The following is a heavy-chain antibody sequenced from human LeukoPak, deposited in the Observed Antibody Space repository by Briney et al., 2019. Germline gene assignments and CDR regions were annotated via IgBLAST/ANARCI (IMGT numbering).Heavy chain of an antibody. CDR3: ARAYDYVWGSYRSLDY. D-gene: IGHD3-16*02. Sequence: PGGSLRLSCAASGFTFSSYWMSWVRQAPGKGLEWVANIKQDGSEKYYVDSLKGRFTISRDNAKNSLYLQMNSLRAEDTAVYYCARAYDYVWGSYRSLDYWGQGTLVTVSS. CDR2: IKQDGSEK. V-gene: IGHV3-7*01. J-gene: IGHJ4*02. CDR1: GFTFSSYW.